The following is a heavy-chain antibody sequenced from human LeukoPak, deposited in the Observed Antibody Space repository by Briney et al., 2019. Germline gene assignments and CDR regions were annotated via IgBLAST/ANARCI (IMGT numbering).Heavy chain of an antibody. D-gene: IGHD3-22*01. J-gene: IGHJ4*02. CDR2: ISGSGGST. CDR1: GFTFSSYG. Sequence: GGTLRLSCAASGFTFSSYGMSWVRQAPGKGLEWVSAISGSGGSTYYADSVKGRFTISRDNSKNTLYLQMNSLRVEDTAVYYCAKTYYYDSSGYGSSDYWGQGTLVTVSS. V-gene: IGHV3-23*01. CDR3: AKTYYYDSSGYGSSDY.